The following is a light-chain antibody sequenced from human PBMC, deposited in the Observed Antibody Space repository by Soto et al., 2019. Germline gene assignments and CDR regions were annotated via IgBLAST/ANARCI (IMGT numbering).Light chain of an antibody. CDR3: QVWDSSTYDYA. J-gene: IGLJ1*01. CDR1: NIGSKS. V-gene: IGLV3-21*02. CDR2: DDS. Sequence: SYELTRPPSVSVAPGQTARITCVGNNIGSKSVHWYHQKPGQARVLVVYDDSDRPSGIPERFSGSNSGNTATLTISRVEDGDEADYYCQVWDSSTYDYACGTGTKVTV.